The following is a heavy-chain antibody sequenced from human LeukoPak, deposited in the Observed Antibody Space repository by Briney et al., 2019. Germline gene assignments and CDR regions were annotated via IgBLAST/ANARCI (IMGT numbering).Heavy chain of an antibody. V-gene: IGHV1-69*04. CDR1: GGTFSSYA. J-gene: IGHJ4*02. D-gene: IGHD3-10*01. CDR3: ARDSPYYYGSGSYPPIDY. CDR2: IIPILGIA. Sequence: ASVKDSCKASGGTFSSYAISWVRQAPGQGLEWMGRIIPILGIANYAQKFQGRVTITADKSTSTAYMELSSLRSEDTAVYYCARDSPYYYGSGSYPPIDYWGQGTLVTVSS.